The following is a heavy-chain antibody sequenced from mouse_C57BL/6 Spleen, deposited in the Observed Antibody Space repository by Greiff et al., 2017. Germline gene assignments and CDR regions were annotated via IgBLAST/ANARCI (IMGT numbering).Heavy chain of an antibody. J-gene: IGHJ3*01. Sequence: VQLQQSVAELVRPGASVKLSCTASGFNIKNTYMHWVKQRPEQGLEWIGRIDPANGNTKYAPKFQGKATITADTSSITAYLQLSSLTSEDTAIYFCSIYYDYDGAWFAYWGQGTLVTVSA. D-gene: IGHD2-4*01. CDR3: SIYYDYDGAWFAY. V-gene: IGHV14-3*01. CDR2: IDPANGNT. CDR1: GFNIKNTY.